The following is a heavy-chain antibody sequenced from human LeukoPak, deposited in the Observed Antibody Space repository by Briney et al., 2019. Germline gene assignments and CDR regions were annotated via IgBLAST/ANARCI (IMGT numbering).Heavy chain of an antibody. CDR1: EVTVTSNY. D-gene: IGHD3-22*01. V-gene: IGHV3-53*01. Sequence: GGSLRLSCAASEVTVTSNYMSWVRQAPGKGLQWVSVIYPGGDIYYADSVKGRFIISRDNSKNTLSLQMNSLRAEDTAVYYCAKDRGMIVVVGADYWGQGTLVTVSS. CDR3: AKDRGMIVVVGADY. CDR2: IYPGGDI. J-gene: IGHJ4*02.